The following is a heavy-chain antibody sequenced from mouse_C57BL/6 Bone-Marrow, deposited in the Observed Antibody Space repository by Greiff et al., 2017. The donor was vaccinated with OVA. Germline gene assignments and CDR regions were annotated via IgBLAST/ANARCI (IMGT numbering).Heavy chain of an antibody. Sequence: VQLQESGPELVKPGASVKISCKASGYAFSSSWMNWVKQRPGKGLEWIGRIYPGDGDTNYNGKFKGKATLTADKSSSTAYMQLSSLTSEDSAVYFCARSNVDYGGQGTTLTVSS. CDR3: ARSNVDY. V-gene: IGHV1-82*01. D-gene: IGHD4-1*01. J-gene: IGHJ2*01. CDR2: IYPGDGDT. CDR1: GYAFSSSW.